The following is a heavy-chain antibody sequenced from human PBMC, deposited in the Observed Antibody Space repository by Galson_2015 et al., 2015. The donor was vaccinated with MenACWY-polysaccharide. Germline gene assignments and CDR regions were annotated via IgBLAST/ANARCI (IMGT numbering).Heavy chain of an antibody. CDR3: ARGGRVLPFLEWLSASSFYY. Sequence: SVKVSCKASGYTFTSYDINWVRQATGQGLEWMGWMNPNSGNTGYAQKFQGRVTMTRNTSISTAYMELSSLRSEDTAVYYCARGGRVLPFLEWLSASSFYYWGQGTLVTVSS. J-gene: IGHJ4*02. V-gene: IGHV1-8*01. CDR2: MNPNSGNT. CDR1: GYTFTSYD. D-gene: IGHD3-3*01.